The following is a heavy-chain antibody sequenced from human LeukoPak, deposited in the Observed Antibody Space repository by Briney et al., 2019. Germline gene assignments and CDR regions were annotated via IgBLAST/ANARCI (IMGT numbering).Heavy chain of an antibody. CDR1: GGSISSNSYY. J-gene: IGHJ6*03. CDR2: IYYSGST. Sequence: PSETLSLTCAVSGGSISSNSYYWGWIRQPPGKGLEWIGSIYYSGSTYYNPSLKSRVTISVDTSKNQFSLKLSSVTAADTAVYYCARRGSITIFWSPYYYMDVWGKGTTVTISS. D-gene: IGHD3-9*01. CDR3: ARRGSITIFWSPYYYMDV. V-gene: IGHV4-39*01.